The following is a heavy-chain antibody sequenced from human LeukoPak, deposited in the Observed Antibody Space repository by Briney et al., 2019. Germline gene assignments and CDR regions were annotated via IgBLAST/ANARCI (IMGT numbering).Heavy chain of an antibody. CDR2: INPNSGGT. CDR1: GYTFTGYY. D-gene: IGHD1-26*01. Sequence: ASVKVSCKASGYTFTGYYMHWVRQAPGQGLEWMGRINPNSGGTNYAQEFQGRVTMTRDTSITTAQMELSGLKSDDTAVYYCARDLASTPYWELDYWGQGTLLTVSS. V-gene: IGHV1-2*06. CDR3: ARDLASTPYWELDY. J-gene: IGHJ4*02.